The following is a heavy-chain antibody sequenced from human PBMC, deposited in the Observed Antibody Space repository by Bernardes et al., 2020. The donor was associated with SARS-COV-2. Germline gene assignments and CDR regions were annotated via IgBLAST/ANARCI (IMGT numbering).Heavy chain of an antibody. CDR2: INPNIGGT. Sequence: ASLKVSCKASAYTFPDYLIHWVRQAPGQRLEWMGWINPNIGGTNYVQKFQGRVTMTRDTSITTAYMELSWLGSDDTAIYYCARTRTTISTTGIPVDYWGQGTLVTVSS. CDR1: AYTFPDYL. CDR3: ARTRTTISTTGIPVDY. J-gene: IGHJ4*02. V-gene: IGHV1-2*02. D-gene: IGHD2-21*02.